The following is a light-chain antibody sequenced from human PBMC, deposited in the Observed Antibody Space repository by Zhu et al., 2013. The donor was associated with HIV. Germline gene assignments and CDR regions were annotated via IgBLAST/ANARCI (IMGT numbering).Light chain of an antibody. J-gene: IGLJ3*02. Sequence: QAVVTQEPSLTVSPGGTVTLTCDSSTGAVTSGHYPYWFQQKPGQAPRTLIFDTSNKQSWTPARFSGSLLGGKAALTLSGALPEDEAEYYCLLSHSGDRQGVFGGGTKLTVL. CDR1: TGAVTSGHY. CDR3: LLSHSGDRQGV. V-gene: IGLV7-46*01. CDR2: DTS.